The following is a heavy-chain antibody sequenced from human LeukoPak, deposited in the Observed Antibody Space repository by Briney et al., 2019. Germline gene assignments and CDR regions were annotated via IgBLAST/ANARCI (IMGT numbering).Heavy chain of an antibody. V-gene: IGHV4-4*07. J-gene: IGHJ5*02. CDR1: GGSISSYY. CDR2: IYTSGST. Sequence: PSETLSLTCAVSGGSISSYYWSWIRQPAGKGLEWIGRIYTSGSTNYNPSLKSRVTMSVDTSKSQFSLKLSSVTAADTAVYYCSSTISGWFDPWGQGTLVTVSS. CDR3: SSTISGWFDP. D-gene: IGHD2-2*01.